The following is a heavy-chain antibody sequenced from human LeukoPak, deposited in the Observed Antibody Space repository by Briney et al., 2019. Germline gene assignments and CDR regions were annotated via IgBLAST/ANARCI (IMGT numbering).Heavy chain of an antibody. V-gene: IGHV3-23*01. J-gene: IGHJ4*02. CDR3: ASRYCSGVSCPLGY. D-gene: IGHD2-15*01. CDR1: GVTFSSYA. CDR2: ISGSGGTT. Sequence: PGGSLRLSCAASGVTFSSYAMSWVRQAPGKGLEWVSGISGSGGTTYYADSVKGRFTISRDNYTNTLYLQMKSLSAEDTAVYFCASRYCSGVSCPLGYWGQGTLVTVSS.